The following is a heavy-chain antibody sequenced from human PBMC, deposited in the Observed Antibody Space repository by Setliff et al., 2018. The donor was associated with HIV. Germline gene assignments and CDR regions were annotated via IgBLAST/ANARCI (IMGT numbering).Heavy chain of an antibody. V-gene: IGHV2-5*02. CDR1: GFSLSTSGVG. Sequence: SGPTLVNPTQTLTLTCTFSGFSLSTSGVGVGWIRQPPGKALEWLAVIYWDDDKRYSPSLESRLTITKDTSKNQVVLTMTNMDLVDTATYFRAHIARIKMVRGVPNWFDSWGPGTLVTVSS. J-gene: IGHJ5*01. D-gene: IGHD3-10*01. CDR3: AHIARIKMVRGVPNWFDS. CDR2: IYWDDDK.